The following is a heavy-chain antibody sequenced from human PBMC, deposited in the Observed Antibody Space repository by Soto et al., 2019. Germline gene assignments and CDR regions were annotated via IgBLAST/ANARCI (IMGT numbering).Heavy chain of an antibody. Sequence: ASVKVSCKASGYTFTNYGISWVRQAPGQGLEWTGWINTYNGNTNHAQKLQGRVTMATDTSTSTAYMELRSLRSDDTAVYYCARGVGSGTYYNQYNWFDPWGQGTLVTVSS. CDR1: GYTFTNYG. J-gene: IGHJ5*02. D-gene: IGHD3-10*01. CDR3: ARGVGSGTYYNQYNWFDP. CDR2: INTYNGNT. V-gene: IGHV1-18*01.